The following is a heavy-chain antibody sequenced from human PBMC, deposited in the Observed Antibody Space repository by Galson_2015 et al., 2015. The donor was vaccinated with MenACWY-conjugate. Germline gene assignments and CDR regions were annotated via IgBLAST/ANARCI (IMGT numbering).Heavy chain of an antibody. J-gene: IGHJ3*02. D-gene: IGHD3-10*01. Sequence: SVKVSCKASGYTFTSYGISWVRQAPGQGLEWMGWISAYNGNTNYAQKLQGRVTMTTDTSTSTAYMELRSLRSDDTAVYYCARDQWRITTIRGANDAFDIWGQGTMVTVSS. CDR3: ARDQWRITTIRGANDAFDI. CDR1: GYTFTSYG. CDR2: ISAYNGNT. V-gene: IGHV1-18*04.